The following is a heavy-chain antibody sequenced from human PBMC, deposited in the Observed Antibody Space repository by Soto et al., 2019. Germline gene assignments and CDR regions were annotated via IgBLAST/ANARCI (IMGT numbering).Heavy chain of an antibody. CDR1: GGSFTSNNW. Sequence: PETLSLTCAVSGGSFTSNNWWTWVRQPPGQGLEWIGEIYRTGSTNYNPSLKSRVTVSLDKSENQFSLKVTSLTAADTAVYYCASRDPGTSVDYWGQGTLVTVSS. CDR3: ASRDPGTSVDY. V-gene: IGHV4-4*03. CDR2: IYRTGST. D-gene: IGHD1-7*01. J-gene: IGHJ4*02.